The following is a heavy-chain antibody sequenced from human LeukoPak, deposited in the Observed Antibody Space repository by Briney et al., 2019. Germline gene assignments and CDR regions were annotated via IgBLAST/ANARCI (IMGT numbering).Heavy chain of an antibody. CDR1: GFTVSSDY. V-gene: IGHV3-66*01. CDR2: IYRAGST. J-gene: IGHJ4*02. D-gene: IGHD3-10*01. Sequence: GGSLRLSCAASGFTVSSDYMSWVRQAPGKGLEWVSVIYRAGSTHYADSVEGRFTISRDNSKNTLDLQMNSLRVEDSAVYFCARMGLWFGELLGRRDFWGQGTLVTVSS. CDR3: ARMGLWFGELLGRRDF.